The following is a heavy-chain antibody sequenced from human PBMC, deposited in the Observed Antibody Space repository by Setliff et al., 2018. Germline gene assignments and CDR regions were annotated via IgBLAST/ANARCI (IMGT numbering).Heavy chain of an antibody. Sequence: ASVKVSCKASGYTFTNHYMHWVRQAPGQGLEWMGMINPGGGSTTYAQKFQGRVTMTRDTSTSTVYMELSSLRTEDTAVYYCAITEVHLSGDRPFDYWGQGTLVTVSS. V-gene: IGHV1-46*01. D-gene: IGHD7-27*01. J-gene: IGHJ4*02. CDR3: AITEVHLSGDRPFDY. CDR2: INPGGGST. CDR1: GYTFTNHY.